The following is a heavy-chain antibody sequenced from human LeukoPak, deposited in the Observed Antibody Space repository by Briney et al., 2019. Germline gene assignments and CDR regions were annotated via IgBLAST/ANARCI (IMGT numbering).Heavy chain of an antibody. CDR1: GFTFSSYA. CDR3: ARNFRDGYNNSFDY. V-gene: IGHV3-30*04. D-gene: IGHD5-24*01. J-gene: IGHJ4*02. CDR2: ISYDGSKK. Sequence: GGSLRLSCAASGFTFSSYAMHWVRQAPGKGLEWVTIISYDGSKKYYADYVKGRFTISRDNSKNALYLQMNSLRAEDTAVYYCARNFRDGYNNSFDYWGQGTLVTVSS.